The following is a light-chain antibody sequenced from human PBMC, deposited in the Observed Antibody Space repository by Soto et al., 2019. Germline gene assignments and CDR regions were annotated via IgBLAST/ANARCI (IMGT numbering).Light chain of an antibody. CDR3: SSYTSSTHYV. CDR2: EVS. CDR1: SSDVGGYNH. Sequence: QSVLTQPASVSGSPGQSITISCTGTSSDVGGYNHVSWYQQHPGKAPKLMIYEVSNRPSGVSNRFSGSKSGNTASLTISGLQAEDEADYYCSSYTSSTHYVFGTGTKVTVL. V-gene: IGLV2-14*01. J-gene: IGLJ1*01.